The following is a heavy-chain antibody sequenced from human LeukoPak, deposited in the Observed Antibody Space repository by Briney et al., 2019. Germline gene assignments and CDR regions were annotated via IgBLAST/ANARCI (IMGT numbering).Heavy chain of an antibody. CDR1: GYTFTSYA. CDR3: ARDRGATLRYDAFDI. V-gene: IGHV1-3*01. CDR2: INAGNGNT. Sequence: ASVKVSCKASGYTFTSYAMHWVRQAPGQRLEWMGWINAGNGNTKYSQKFQGRVTITRDTSASTAYMELSSLRSEDTAVYYCARDRGATLRYDAFDIWGQGTMVTVSS. J-gene: IGHJ3*02. D-gene: IGHD1-26*01.